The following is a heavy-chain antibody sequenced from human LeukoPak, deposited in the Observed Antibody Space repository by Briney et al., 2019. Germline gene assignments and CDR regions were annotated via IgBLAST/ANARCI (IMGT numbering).Heavy chain of an antibody. V-gene: IGHV3-53*01. CDR1: GFTVSSNY. Sequence: TGGSLRLSCAASGFTVSSNYMSWVRQAPGKGLEWVSSIYSGGSTYYADSVKGRFTISRDSSKNTLYLQMSSLRAEDTAVYYCARVHNWNDRGAFDIWGQGTMVTVSS. CDR2: IYSGGST. D-gene: IGHD1-1*01. J-gene: IGHJ3*02. CDR3: ARVHNWNDRGAFDI.